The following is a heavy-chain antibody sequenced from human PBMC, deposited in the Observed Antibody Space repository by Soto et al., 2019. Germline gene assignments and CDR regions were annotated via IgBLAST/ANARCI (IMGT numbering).Heavy chain of an antibody. CDR3: ARLLAYCGGDCHSFAFDI. J-gene: IGHJ3*02. Sequence: GGSLRLSCAASGFTFSDHFMEWVRQAPGKGLEWVGRIRNKARSYTTDYAASVRGRFTISRDDSKNSLYLQMNSLKAEDTAVYYCARLLAYCGGDCHSFAFDIWGQGTLVTVSS. CDR1: GFTFSDHF. D-gene: IGHD2-21*02. CDR2: IRNKARSYTT. V-gene: IGHV3-72*01.